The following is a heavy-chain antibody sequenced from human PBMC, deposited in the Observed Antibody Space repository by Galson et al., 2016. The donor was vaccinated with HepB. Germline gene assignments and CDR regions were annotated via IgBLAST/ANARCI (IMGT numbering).Heavy chain of an antibody. Sequence: GYTFTSYYLHWVRQAPGQGLEWMGVINPSIGSTSYAQKFQGRVTMTRDTSTSIVYMELSSLRSEDTAVYYCARRGATVSSYYYGLDVWGQGTTVTVSS. J-gene: IGHJ6*02. V-gene: IGHV1-46*01. D-gene: IGHD5/OR15-5a*01. CDR1: GYTFTSYY. CDR2: INPSIGST. CDR3: ARRGATVSSYYYGLDV.